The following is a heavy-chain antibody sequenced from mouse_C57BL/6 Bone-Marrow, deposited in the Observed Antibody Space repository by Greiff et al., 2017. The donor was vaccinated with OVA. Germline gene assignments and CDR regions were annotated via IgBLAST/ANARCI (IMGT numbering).Heavy chain of an antibody. Sequence: ESGPGLVKPSQSLFLTCSITGFPITSGYYWIWIRQSPGKPLEWMGYITHSGETFYNPSLQSPISITRETSKNQFFLQLNSVTTEDTAMYYCAGMGHYYAMDYWGQGTSVTVSS. CDR3: AGMGHYYAMDY. CDR2: ITHSGET. D-gene: IGHD2-3*01. V-gene: IGHV12-3*01. J-gene: IGHJ4*01. CDR1: GFPITSGYY.